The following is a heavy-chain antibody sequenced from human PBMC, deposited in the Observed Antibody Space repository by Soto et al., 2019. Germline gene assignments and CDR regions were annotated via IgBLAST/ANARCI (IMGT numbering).Heavy chain of an antibody. CDR1: GYTLTELS. J-gene: IGHJ4*02. V-gene: IGHV1-24*01. Sequence: ASVKVSCKVSGYTLTELSMHWVRQAPGKGLEWMGGFDPEDGETIYAQKFQGRVTMTEDTSTDTAYMELSSLRSEGTAVYYCATHHDYGGKDFDYWGQGTLVTVSS. D-gene: IGHD4-17*01. CDR3: ATHHDYGGKDFDY. CDR2: FDPEDGET.